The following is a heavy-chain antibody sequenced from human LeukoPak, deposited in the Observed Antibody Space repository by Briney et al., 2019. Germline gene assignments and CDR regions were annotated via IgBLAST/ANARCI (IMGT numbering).Heavy chain of an antibody. CDR3: ARDKAAAAARAFDY. J-gene: IGHJ4*02. Sequence: PGGSLRLSCAASGFTFSSYAVNWVRQAPGKGLEWVAVISYDGSNKYYADAAKGRFTISRDNSKNTLFLQMNSLRDEDTAVYYCARDKAAAAARAFDYWGQGALVTVSS. D-gene: IGHD6-13*01. CDR2: ISYDGSNK. CDR1: GFTFSSYA. V-gene: IGHV3-30*04.